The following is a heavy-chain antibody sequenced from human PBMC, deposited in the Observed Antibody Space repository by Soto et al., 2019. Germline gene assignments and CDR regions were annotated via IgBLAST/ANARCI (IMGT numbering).Heavy chain of an antibody. V-gene: IGHV3-66*01. CDR1: GFTVSSNY. CDR3: ARDMKYYGSGRDGMDV. D-gene: IGHD3-10*01. J-gene: IGHJ6*02. Sequence: PGGSLRLSCAASGFTVSSNYMSWVRQAPGKGLEWVSVIYSGGSTYYADSVKGRFTNSRNNSKNTLYLQMISLRAEDTAVYYCARDMKYYGSGRDGMDVWGQGTTVTVSS. CDR2: IYSGGST.